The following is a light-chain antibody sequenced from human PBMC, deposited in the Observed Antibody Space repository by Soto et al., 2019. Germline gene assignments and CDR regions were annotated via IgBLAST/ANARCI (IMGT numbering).Light chain of an antibody. Sequence: EIVLTQSPATLSLSPGERATLSCRASQSVSSYLAWYQQKPGQAPRLLIYDASNRATGIPARFSGSGSGTDVTLTISSREPEDFAVYYCQQRSNWPGPFGGGTKVEIK. J-gene: IGKJ4*01. CDR3: QQRSNWPGP. CDR2: DAS. V-gene: IGKV3-11*01. CDR1: QSVSSY.